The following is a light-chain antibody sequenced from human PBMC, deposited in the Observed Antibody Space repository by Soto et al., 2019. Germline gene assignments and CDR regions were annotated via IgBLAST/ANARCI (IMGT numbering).Light chain of an antibody. CDR1: QGISSY. CDR2: AAS. J-gene: IGKJ1*01. V-gene: IGKV1-8*01. Sequence: AIRMTQSPSSFSASTGDRVTITCRASQGISSYLAWYQQKPGKAPKLLIYAASTLQSGVQSRFSGSGSGTDFTLTIRCLQSEDFATYYCKQYYSYPRTFGQGTKVDIK. CDR3: KQYYSYPRT.